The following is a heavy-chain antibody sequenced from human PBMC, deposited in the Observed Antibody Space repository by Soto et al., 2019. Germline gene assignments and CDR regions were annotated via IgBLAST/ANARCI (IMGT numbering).Heavy chain of an antibody. Sequence: QVQLVQSGAEVKKPGASVKVSCKASGYTFTNYYMHWVRQAPGQGLEWMGVINPSGGSTDYAQKFQGRVTMTRDPSTTTVYMELGSLRFEDTAVYYCARDLHCGGDCYSTHETNWFDPWGQGTLVTVSS. V-gene: IGHV1-46*01. CDR3: ARDLHCGGDCYSTHETNWFDP. D-gene: IGHD2-21*02. CDR2: INPSGGST. CDR1: GYTFTNYY. J-gene: IGHJ5*02.